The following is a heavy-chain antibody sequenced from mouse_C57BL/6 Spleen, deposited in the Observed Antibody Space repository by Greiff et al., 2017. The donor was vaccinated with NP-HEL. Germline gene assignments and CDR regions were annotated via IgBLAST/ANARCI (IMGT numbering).Heavy chain of an antibody. V-gene: IGHV2-6-1*01. CDR2: IWSDGST. Sequence: VKLQESGPGLVAPSQSLSITCTVSGFSLTSYGVHWVRQPPGKGLEWLVVIWSDGSTTYNSALKSRLSISKDNSKSQVFLKMNSLQTDDTAMYYCARHSTVVGNGYFDVWGTGTTVTVSS. D-gene: IGHD1-1*01. CDR3: ARHSTVVGNGYFDV. CDR1: GFSLTSYG. J-gene: IGHJ1*03.